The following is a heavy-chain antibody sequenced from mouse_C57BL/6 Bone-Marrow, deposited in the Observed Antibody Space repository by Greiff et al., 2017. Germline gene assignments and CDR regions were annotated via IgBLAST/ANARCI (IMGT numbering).Heavy chain of an antibody. CDR2: IHPNSGST. D-gene: IGHD1-1*01. CDR3: AAYYDGSSFYYFDY. J-gene: IGHJ2*01. CDR1: GYTFTSYW. V-gene: IGHV1-64*01. Sequence: QVQLQQPGAELVKPGASVKLSCKASGYTFTSYWMHWVKQRPGQGLEWIGMIHPNSGSTNYNEKFKSKATLTVDKSSSTAYMQLSSLTSEDSAVYYCAAYYDGSSFYYFDYWGQGTTLTVSS.